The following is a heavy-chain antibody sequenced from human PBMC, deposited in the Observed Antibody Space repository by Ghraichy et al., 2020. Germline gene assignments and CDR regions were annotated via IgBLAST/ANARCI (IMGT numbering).Heavy chain of an antibody. CDR3: ARYDFEDNWFDD. Sequence: SETLSLTCTVSGASINNYYWTWIRQPPGKGLEYIGYIYHSGSTNYNPSLKSRVAISIDTSKKEFSLDLRSVTAADTAAYYCARYDFEDNWFDDWGQGALVTGSS. CDR2: IYHSGST. J-gene: IGHJ5*02. D-gene: IGHD3-3*01. V-gene: IGHV4-59*01. CDR1: GASINNYY.